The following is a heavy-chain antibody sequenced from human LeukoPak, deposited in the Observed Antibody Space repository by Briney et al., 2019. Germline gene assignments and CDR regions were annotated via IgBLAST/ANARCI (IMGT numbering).Heavy chain of an antibody. V-gene: IGHV4-59*01. J-gene: IGHJ5*02. CDR1: GGSISSYY. CDR2: IYYSGST. Sequence: PSETLSLTCTVSGGSISSYYWSWIRQPPGKGLEWIGYIYYSGSTNYNPSLKSRVTISVDTSKNQFSLKLSSVTAADTAVYYCARAGYCSSTSCSYRSNWFDPWGQGTLVTVSS. D-gene: IGHD2-2*03. CDR3: ARAGYCSSTSCSYRSNWFDP.